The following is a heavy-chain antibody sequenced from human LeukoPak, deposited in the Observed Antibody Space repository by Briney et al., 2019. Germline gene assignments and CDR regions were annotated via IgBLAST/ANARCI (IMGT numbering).Heavy chain of an antibody. CDR2: INHSGST. CDR3: ARERYSSGLNWFDP. Sequence: PSETLSLTCAVYDGSFSGYYWSWIRQPPGKGLEWIGEINHSGSTNYNPSLKSRVTISVDTSKNQFSLKLSSVTAADTAVYYCARERYSSGLNWFDPWGQGNLVTVSS. CDR1: DGSFSGYY. J-gene: IGHJ5*02. V-gene: IGHV4-34*01. D-gene: IGHD6-19*01.